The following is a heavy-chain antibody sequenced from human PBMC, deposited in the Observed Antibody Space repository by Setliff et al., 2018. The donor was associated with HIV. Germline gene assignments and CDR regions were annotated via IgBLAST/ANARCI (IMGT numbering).Heavy chain of an antibody. CDR3: ASVVYGGDSLGRYFQR. CDR1: GNSVSSGGYF. Sequence: SETLSLTCTVSGNSVSSGGYFWSWIRQHPGKGLEWIGYIYHTGSTYYNPSLQSRVSISIDTFKNQFSLRLTSVTAADTAVYYCASVVYGGDSLGRYFQRWGQGTLVTVSS. V-gene: IGHV4-31*03. D-gene: IGHD2-21*01. CDR2: IYHTGST. J-gene: IGHJ1*01.